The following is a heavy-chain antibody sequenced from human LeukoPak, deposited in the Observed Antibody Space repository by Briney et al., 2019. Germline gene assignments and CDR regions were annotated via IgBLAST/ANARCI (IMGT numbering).Heavy chain of an antibody. J-gene: IGHJ6*02. CDR1: GYTFTGYY. V-gene: IGHV1-2*02. D-gene: IGHD2-2*01. CDR2: INPNSGGT. Sequence: GASVKVSCKASGYTFTGYYMHWVRQAPGQGLEWMGWINPNSGGTNYAQKFQGRVTMTRDTSISTAYMELSRLRSDDTAVYYCARDSVVPAAAYYYGMDVWGQGTPVTVSS. CDR3: ARDSVVPAAAYYYGMDV.